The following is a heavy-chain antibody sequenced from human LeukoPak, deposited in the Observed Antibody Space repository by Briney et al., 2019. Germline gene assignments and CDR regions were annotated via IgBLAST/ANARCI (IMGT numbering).Heavy chain of an antibody. Sequence: GASVKVSFKASGYTFTGYYMHWVRQAPGQGLEWMGRINPNSGGTNYAQKFQGRVTMTRDTSISTAYMELSRLRSDDTAVYYCAREDVRGGQWYYFDYWGQGTLVTVSS. J-gene: IGHJ4*02. CDR1: GYTFTGYY. CDR2: INPNSGGT. V-gene: IGHV1-2*06. D-gene: IGHD3-10*02. CDR3: AREDVRGGQWYYFDY.